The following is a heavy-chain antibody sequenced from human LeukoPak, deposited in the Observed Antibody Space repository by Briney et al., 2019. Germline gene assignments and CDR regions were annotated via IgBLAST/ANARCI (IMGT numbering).Heavy chain of an antibody. CDR2: INHSGTT. J-gene: IGHJ4*02. D-gene: IGHD1-1*01. Sequence: KPSETLSLTCAVYDGPFSRYYWSWIRQPPGKGLEWIGEINHSGTTNYNPSLESRVTISVDTSKNQFSLKLSSVTAADTAVYYCARDNKRAGDYWGQGTLVTVSS. CDR3: ARDNKRAGDY. V-gene: IGHV4-34*01. CDR1: DGPFSRYY.